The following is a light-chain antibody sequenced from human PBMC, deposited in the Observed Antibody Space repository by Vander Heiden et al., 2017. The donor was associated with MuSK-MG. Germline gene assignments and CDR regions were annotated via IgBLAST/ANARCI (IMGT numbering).Light chain of an antibody. CDR2: AAS. CDR1: QCISNY. CDR3: QKDNSAPLT. V-gene: IGKV1-27*01. J-gene: IGKJ4*01. Sequence: IQITPSPSSLSASVGDRVTITCRACQCISNYLAWYQQKPGKVPKLLIYAASTLQSGVPYRFSGSGSGTDFTLTISSLQPEDVATYYCQKDNSAPLTFGGGTKVEIK.